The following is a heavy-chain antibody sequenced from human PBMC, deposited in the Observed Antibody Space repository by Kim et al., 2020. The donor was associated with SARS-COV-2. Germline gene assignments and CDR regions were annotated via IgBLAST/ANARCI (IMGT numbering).Heavy chain of an antibody. CDR2: IYSGGSST. V-gene: IGHV3-23*03. Sequence: GWSLRLSCAAPGFTFSSYAMSWVRQAPGKGLEWVSVIYSGGSSTYYADSVKGRFTISRDNSKNTLYLQMNSLRAEDTAVYYCAKTSSGWLQLDYWGQGTLVTVSS. D-gene: IGHD5-12*01. CDR3: AKTSSGWLQLDY. CDR1: GFTFSSYA. J-gene: IGHJ4*02.